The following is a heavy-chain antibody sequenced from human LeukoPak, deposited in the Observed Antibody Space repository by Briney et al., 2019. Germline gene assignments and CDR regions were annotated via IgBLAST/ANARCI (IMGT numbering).Heavy chain of an antibody. CDR3: AKRYYGSGRHSFDY. CDR2: IRYDGSNK. Sequence: PGGSLRLSCAASGFTFSSYGMHWVRQAPGEGMAWVAFIRYDGSNKYYADSVKGRFTISRDNSKNTLYLQMNSLRAEDTAVYYCAKRYYGSGRHSFDYWGQGTLVTVSS. V-gene: IGHV3-30*02. D-gene: IGHD3-10*01. J-gene: IGHJ4*02. CDR1: GFTFSSYG.